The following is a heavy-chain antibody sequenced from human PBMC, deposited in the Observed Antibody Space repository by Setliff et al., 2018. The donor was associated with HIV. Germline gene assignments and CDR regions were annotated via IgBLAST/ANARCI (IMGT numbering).Heavy chain of an antibody. CDR2: IYTSGST. Sequence: SETLSLTCTVSGGSISTYYWTWIRQPAGKGQEWIGRIYTSGSTNYNPSLKSRVTISVDTSQNQFSLKLNSVTAADTAVYYCARRGIAAAGSDSWGQGTLVTVSS. J-gene: IGHJ4*02. D-gene: IGHD6-13*01. CDR3: ARRGIAAAGSDS. CDR1: GGSISTYY. V-gene: IGHV4-4*07.